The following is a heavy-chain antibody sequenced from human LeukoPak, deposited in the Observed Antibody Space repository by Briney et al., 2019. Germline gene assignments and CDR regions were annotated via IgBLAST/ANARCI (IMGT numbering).Heavy chain of an antibody. Sequence: SETLSLTCTVSGASIIDYYWSWIRQPPGKGLEWIGYIFYSGNTNHNPSLKSRVTISIDTSKQQISLKLSSVTAADTAVYYCARHLTMSGSYPSDPWGQGTLVTVSS. CDR1: GASIIDYY. V-gene: IGHV4-59*08. CDR2: IFYSGNT. CDR3: ARHLTMSGSYPSDP. D-gene: IGHD1-26*01. J-gene: IGHJ5*02.